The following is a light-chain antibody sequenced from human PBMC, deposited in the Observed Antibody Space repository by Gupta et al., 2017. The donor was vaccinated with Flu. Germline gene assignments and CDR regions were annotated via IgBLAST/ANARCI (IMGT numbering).Light chain of an antibody. CDR2: NNT. V-gene: IGLV1-44*01. Sequence: SVLTQPSSASGPPGQRVTTSAPASSSNIGRNTVICYHQLPATAHRLLIDNNTQRPSGAPARFSGSKSGTSASLAISGREAEDEGDYYCAAGEDSSEVVFGGGIKLTVL. J-gene: IGLJ3*02. CDR1: SSNIGRNT. CDR3: AAGEDSSEVV.